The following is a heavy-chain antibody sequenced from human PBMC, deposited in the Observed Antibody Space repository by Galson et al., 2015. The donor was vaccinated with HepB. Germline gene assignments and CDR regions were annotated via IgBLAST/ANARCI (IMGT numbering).Heavy chain of an antibody. CDR1: GDSVSNSNW. D-gene: IGHD1-26*01. CDR3: ARKMVGASYFDY. V-gene: IGHV4-4*02. J-gene: IGHJ4*02. Sequence: ETLSLTCAVSGDSVSNSNWWNWVRQPPGKGLEWIGEIFHSGSTNYNPSLKSRVTISVDKSKNQFSLKLTSVTAADTAVYYCARKMVGASYFDYWGQGTLVTVSS. CDR2: IFHSGST.